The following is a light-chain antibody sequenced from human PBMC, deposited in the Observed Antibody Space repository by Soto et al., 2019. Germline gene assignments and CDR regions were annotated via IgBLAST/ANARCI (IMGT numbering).Light chain of an antibody. J-gene: IGKJ2*01. CDR2: DAS. Sequence: EVVMTQSPATLSVSPGERATLSCRASQTVSIDLAWFQQRPGQAPRLLIYDASTRATGIAARFSGSGSGTDFTLTISSLQSEDFAVYYCQQHIKWPHTFGQGTKLEIK. CDR3: QQHIKWPHT. CDR1: QTVSID. V-gene: IGKV3-15*01.